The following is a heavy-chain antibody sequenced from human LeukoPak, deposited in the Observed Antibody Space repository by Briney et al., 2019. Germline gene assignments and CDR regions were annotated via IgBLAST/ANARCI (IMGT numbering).Heavy chain of an antibody. CDR3: LRGRYFDY. Sequence: PGGSLRLSCAASGFTFISYWMSWVRQAPGKGLEWVANIKEDGSEKNYVDSVKGRFTISRDNAKNSLYLQLNSLRAEDTAVYYCLRGRYFDYWGQGTLVTVSS. V-gene: IGHV3-7*01. D-gene: IGHD1-26*01. J-gene: IGHJ4*02. CDR1: GFTFISYW. CDR2: IKEDGSEK.